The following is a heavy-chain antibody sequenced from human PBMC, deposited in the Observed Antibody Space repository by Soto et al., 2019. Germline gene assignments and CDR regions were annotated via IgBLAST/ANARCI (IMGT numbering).Heavy chain of an antibody. CDR1: GFTFSSYW. Sequence: GGSLRLSCAASGFTFSSYWMSWVRQAPGKGLEWVATINQDGSEQYYVDSVKGRFTISRDDAKNSLYLQMNSLRAEDTAVYFCASGTRRTGFADYWGQGTTVTVSS. CDR3: ASGTRRTGFADY. V-gene: IGHV3-7*01. D-gene: IGHD1-1*01. J-gene: IGHJ4*03. CDR2: INQDGSEQ.